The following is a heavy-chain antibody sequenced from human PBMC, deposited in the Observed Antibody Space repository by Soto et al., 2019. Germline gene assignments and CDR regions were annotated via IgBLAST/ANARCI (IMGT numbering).Heavy chain of an antibody. CDR1: GDSIRGRNYY. J-gene: IGHJ4*02. D-gene: IGHD6-19*01. V-gene: IGHV4-39*01. CDR2: LFSGST. CDR3: ATTRGIAVGGSFNY. Sequence: LSLTCTVSGDSIRGRNYYWAWIRQPPGRGLEWVGTLFSGSTYSNPSLKSRVSISLDTSKNQVSLKLSSVAAADTAIYYCATTRGIAVGGSFNYWGQGTLVTVSS.